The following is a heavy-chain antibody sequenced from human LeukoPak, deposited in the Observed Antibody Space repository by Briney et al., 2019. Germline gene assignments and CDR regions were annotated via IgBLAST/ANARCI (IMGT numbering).Heavy chain of an antibody. D-gene: IGHD3-16*01. CDR3: VPRGDGGFDY. V-gene: IGHV1-2*06. CDR2: MNPNSGDT. Sequence: ASVKVSCKTSGCTFTGYYMHWVRQAPGQGLEWMGRMNPNSGDTNYAQKFQGRVTMTRDTSINTAYMELSSLRSDDTAVYYCVPRGDGGFDYWGQGTLVIVSS. CDR1: GCTFTGYY. J-gene: IGHJ4*02.